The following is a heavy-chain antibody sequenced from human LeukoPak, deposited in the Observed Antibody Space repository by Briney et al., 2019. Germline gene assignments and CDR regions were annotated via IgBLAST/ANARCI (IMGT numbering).Heavy chain of an antibody. CDR2: ISYDGSNK. V-gene: IGHV3-30*07. CDR1: GFTFSSYA. J-gene: IGHJ4*02. Sequence: GGSLRLSCAASGFTFSSYAMHWVRQAPGKGLEWVAVISYDGSNKYYADSVEGRFTISRDNSKNTLYLQMNSLRAEDTAVYYCAKKYSSSYWTPLDYWGQGTLVTVSS. D-gene: IGHD6-13*01. CDR3: AKKYSSSYWTPLDY.